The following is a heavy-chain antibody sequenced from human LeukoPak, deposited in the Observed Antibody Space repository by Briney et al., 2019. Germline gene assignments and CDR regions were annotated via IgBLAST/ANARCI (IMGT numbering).Heavy chain of an antibody. CDR1: GFTFSSYE. CDR3: ARDHGRWYFDL. CDR2: LSTSGSTI. Sequence: GGSLRLSCAASGFTFSSYEMNWVRQAPGEGLEWVSYLSTSGSTIYYADSVKGRFTISRDNAKNSLYLQMNSLRAEDTAVYYCARDHGRWYFDLWGRGTLVTVSS. D-gene: IGHD3/OR15-3a*01. V-gene: IGHV3-48*03. J-gene: IGHJ2*01.